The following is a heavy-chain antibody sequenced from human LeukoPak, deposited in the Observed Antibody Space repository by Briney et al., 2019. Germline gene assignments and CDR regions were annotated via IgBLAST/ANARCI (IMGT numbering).Heavy chain of an antibody. Sequence: PSETLSLTCSVSGGSITTYYWGWIRQPPGGGLEWIGYINYSGSTNNNPSLKSRVTMSVDTSKNQLSLKLSSVTAADTAVYYCATAGLAARRYFNYWGQGTLVTVSS. V-gene: IGHV4-59*08. CDR3: ATAGLAARRYFNY. D-gene: IGHD6-6*01. J-gene: IGHJ4*02. CDR1: GGSITTYY. CDR2: INYSGST.